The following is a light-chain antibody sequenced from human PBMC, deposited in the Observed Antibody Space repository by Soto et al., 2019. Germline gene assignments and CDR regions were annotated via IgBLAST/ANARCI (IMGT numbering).Light chain of an antibody. CDR2: ANN. CDR1: RSNIGSNT. CDR3: AAWDDSLNGPV. Sequence: QSVLIQSPSASGTPGQRVTISCSGSRSNIGSNTVNWYQQVPGTAPRLLIYANNQRPSGVPDRFSGSKSGTSASLAIGGLQSEDKADYYCAAWDDSLNGPVFGGGTKLTVL. V-gene: IGLV1-44*01. J-gene: IGLJ3*02.